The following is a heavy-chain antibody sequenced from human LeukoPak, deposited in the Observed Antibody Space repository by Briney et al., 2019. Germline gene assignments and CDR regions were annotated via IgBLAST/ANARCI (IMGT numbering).Heavy chain of an antibody. Sequence: SETLSLTCTVSGGSIRSSYYYWGWIRQPPGKGLEWIGSIYDSGSTYYNPSLKSRVTITVDTSKNQFSLKLSSVTAADTAVYYCATGRYDFWSGYYMYNWFDPWGQGTLSPSPQ. CDR3: ATGRYDFWSGYYMYNWFDP. CDR2: IYDSGST. D-gene: IGHD3-3*01. J-gene: IGHJ5*02. V-gene: IGHV4-39*01. CDR1: GGSIRSSYYY.